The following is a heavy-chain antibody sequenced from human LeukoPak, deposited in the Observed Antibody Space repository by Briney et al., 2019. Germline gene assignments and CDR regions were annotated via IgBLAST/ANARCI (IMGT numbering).Heavy chain of an antibody. CDR1: GFTFSSYS. CDR2: ISSSSSYI. J-gene: IGHJ3*02. D-gene: IGHD5/OR15-5a*01. CDR3: ARLSLIDAFDI. Sequence: PGGSLRLSCAASGFTFSSYSMNWVRQAPGKGLEWVSSISSSSSYIYYAGSVKGRFTISRDNAKNSLYLQMNSLRAEDTAVYYCARLSLIDAFDIWGQGTMVTVSS. V-gene: IGHV3-21*01.